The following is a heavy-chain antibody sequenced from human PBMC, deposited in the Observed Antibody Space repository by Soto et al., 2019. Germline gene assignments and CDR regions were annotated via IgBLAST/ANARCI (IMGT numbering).Heavy chain of an antibody. V-gene: IGHV3-23*01. J-gene: IGHJ4*02. Sequence: PGGSLRLSCAASGFTFSSYAMSWVRQAPGKGLEWVSAISGSGGSTYYADSVKGRFTISRDNSKNTLYLQMNSLRAEDTAVYYCAKAPLDLVWLPLDYWGQGTMVTVSA. D-gene: IGHD3-3*01. CDR3: AKAPLDLVWLPLDY. CDR2: ISGSGGST. CDR1: GFTFSSYA.